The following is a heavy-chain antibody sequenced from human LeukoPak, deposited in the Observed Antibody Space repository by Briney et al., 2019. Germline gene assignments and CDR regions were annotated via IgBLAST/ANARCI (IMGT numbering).Heavy chain of an antibody. D-gene: IGHD5-24*01. CDR3: ARPASEKAFDI. Sequence: GGSLQISCEGSGSSFPTYWIAWVRQMHGKGLEWMGIIFPINSDARYSPSFHGQVTISADKSISTAYLQWNSLKASDTAMYYCARPASEKAFDIWGQGTMVTVSS. CDR2: IFPINSDA. CDR1: GSSFPTYW. V-gene: IGHV5-51*01. J-gene: IGHJ3*02.